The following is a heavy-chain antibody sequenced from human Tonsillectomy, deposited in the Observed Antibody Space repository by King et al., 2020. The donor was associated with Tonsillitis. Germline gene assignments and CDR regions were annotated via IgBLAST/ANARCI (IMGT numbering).Heavy chain of an antibody. CDR3: ARLRQLPDYDFWSGYYTHFDY. CDR1: GFTFSSYW. CDR2: IKQDGSEK. D-gene: IGHD3-3*01. J-gene: IGHJ4*02. Sequence: VQLVESGGGLVQPGGSLRLSCAASGFTFSSYWMSWVRQAPGKGLEWVANIKQDGSEKYYVDSVKGRFTISRDNAKNSLYLQMNSLRAEDTAVYYCARLRQLPDYDFWSGYYTHFDYWGQGTLVTVSS. V-gene: IGHV3-7*01.